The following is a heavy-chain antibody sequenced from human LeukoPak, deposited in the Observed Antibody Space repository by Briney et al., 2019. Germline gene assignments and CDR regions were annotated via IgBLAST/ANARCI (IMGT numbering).Heavy chain of an antibody. Sequence: ASVKVSCKASGYTFTSYDINWVRQATGQGLEWMGWMNPNSGNTGYAQKFQGRVTMTRNTSISTAYMELSSLRSEDTAVYYCARVITMVRVVIIIRKGWFDPWGQGALVTVSS. V-gene: IGHV1-8*01. CDR2: MNPNSGNT. D-gene: IGHD3-10*01. CDR1: GYTFTSYD. J-gene: IGHJ5*02. CDR3: ARVITMVRVVIIIRKGWFDP.